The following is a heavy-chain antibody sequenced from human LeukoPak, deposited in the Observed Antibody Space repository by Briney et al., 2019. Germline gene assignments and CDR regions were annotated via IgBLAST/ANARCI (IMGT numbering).Heavy chain of an antibody. J-gene: IGHJ4*02. Sequence: GGSLRLSCAASGFTLSSYAMSWVRQAPGKGLEWVSAISGSGGSTYYADSVKGRFTISRDDSKNTLYLQMNSLRAEDTAVYYCAKTIQLWSYYFDYWGQGTLVTVSS. V-gene: IGHV3-23*01. CDR3: AKTIQLWSYYFDY. CDR1: GFTLSSYA. D-gene: IGHD5-18*01. CDR2: ISGSGGST.